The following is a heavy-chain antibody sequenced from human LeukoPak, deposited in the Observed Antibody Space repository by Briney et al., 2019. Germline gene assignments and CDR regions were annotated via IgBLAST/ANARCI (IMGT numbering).Heavy chain of an antibody. V-gene: IGHV3-23*01. D-gene: IGHD2-15*01. CDR2: ISDSGSGT. CDR3: AKGGGYCSSGYCSLFEY. J-gene: IGHJ4*02. Sequence: GGSLRLSCAVSGFTFSSYAMNWVRQAPGKGPEWVSVISDSGSGTYYADPVKGRFTISRDNSKNTVYLQMNSLRAEDTAVYYCAKGGGYCSSGYCSLFEYWGQGTLVTVSS. CDR1: GFTFSSYA.